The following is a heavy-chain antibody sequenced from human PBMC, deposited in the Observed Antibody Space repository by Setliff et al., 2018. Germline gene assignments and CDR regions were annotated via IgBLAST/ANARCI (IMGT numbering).Heavy chain of an antibody. Sequence: ASVKVSCKASGYTFTSYGISWVQQAPGKGLEWMGLVDPEDGETIYAEKFQGRVTMTTDTSTSTAYMELRSLRSDDTAVYYCARDLGRGYYYDSSGQKVGDYWGQGTLVTVSS. CDR1: GYTFTSYG. CDR3: ARDLGRGYYYDSSGQKVGDY. V-gene: IGHV1-18*01. D-gene: IGHD3-22*01. J-gene: IGHJ4*02. CDR2: VDPEDGET.